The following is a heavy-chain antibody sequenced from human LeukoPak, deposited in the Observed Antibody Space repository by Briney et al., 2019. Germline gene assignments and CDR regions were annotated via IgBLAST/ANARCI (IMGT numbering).Heavy chain of an antibody. V-gene: IGHV3-23*01. J-gene: IGHJ4*02. Sequence: VGSLRLSPAPSGFTFSNSAMSCVPEAPGKGLEWVSNLCVSGITTYYADSVKGRFTISRDNSKNTLYLQMNSLRSEDTGVYYCAKGIYSSGWSYFDYWGQGTLVTVSS. CDR1: GFTFSNSA. D-gene: IGHD6-19*01. CDR3: AKGIYSSGWSYFDY. CDR2: LCVSGITT.